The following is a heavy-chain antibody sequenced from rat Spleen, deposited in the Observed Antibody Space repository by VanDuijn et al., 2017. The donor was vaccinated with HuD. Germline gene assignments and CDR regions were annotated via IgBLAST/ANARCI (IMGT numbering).Heavy chain of an antibody. CDR1: GFSLISYS. CDR2: IWSTGGT. CDR3: ARTYNSGYFDY. J-gene: IGHJ2*01. D-gene: IGHD4-3*01. V-gene: IGHV2-1*01. Sequence: QVQLKESGPGLVQPSQTLSLTCTVSGFSLISYSVHWVRQPPGKGLEWMGVIWSTGGTWYNSALKSRLSISRDTSKSQVLLKMNSLQTEDTAMYFCARTYNSGYFDYWGQGVMVTVSS.